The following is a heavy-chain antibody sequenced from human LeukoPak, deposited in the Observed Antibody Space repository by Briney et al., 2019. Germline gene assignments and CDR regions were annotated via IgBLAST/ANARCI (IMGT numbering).Heavy chain of an antibody. CDR1: GFTFSSYG. V-gene: IGHV3-30*18. D-gene: IGHD3-22*01. CDR3: AKDYYDSSGPSLYYYYYGMDV. CDR2: ISYDGSNK. Sequence: GGSLRLSCAASGFTFSSYGMHWVRQAPGKGLEWVAVISYDGSNKYYADSVKGRFTISRDSSKNTLYLQMNSLRAEDTAVYYCAKDYYDSSGPSLYYYYYGMDVWGQGTTVTVSS. J-gene: IGHJ6*02.